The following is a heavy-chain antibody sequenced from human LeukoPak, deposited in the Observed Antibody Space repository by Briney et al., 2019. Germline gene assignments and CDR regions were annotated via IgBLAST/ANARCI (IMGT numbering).Heavy chain of an antibody. Sequence: PGGSLRLSCAASGFTFSSYAMHWVRQAPGKGLEYVSAISSNGGSTYYANSVKGRFTISRDNSKNTLYLQMGSLRAEDMAVYYCARGHYVDRARLRFLEWSPMDVWGQGTTVTVSS. CDR3: ARGHYVDRARLRFLEWSPMDV. D-gene: IGHD3-3*01. J-gene: IGHJ6*02. CDR1: GFTFSSYA. CDR2: ISSNGGST. V-gene: IGHV3-64*01.